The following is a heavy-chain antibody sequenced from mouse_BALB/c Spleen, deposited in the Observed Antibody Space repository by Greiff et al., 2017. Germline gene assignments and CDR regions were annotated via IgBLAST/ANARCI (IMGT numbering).Heavy chain of an antibody. CDR1: GYTFTSYW. Sequence: VQLQQPGAELVKPGASVKLSCKASGYTFTSYWMHWVKQRPGQGLEWIGEINPSNGRTNYNEKFKSKATLTVDKSSSTAYMQLSSLTSEDSAVYYCARWNYGYEDYWGQGTTLTVSS. CDR2: INPSNGRT. D-gene: IGHD1-2*01. J-gene: IGHJ2*01. V-gene: IGHV1S81*02. CDR3: ARWNYGYEDY.